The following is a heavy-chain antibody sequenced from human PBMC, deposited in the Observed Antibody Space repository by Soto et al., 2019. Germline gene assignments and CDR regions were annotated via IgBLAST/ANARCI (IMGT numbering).Heavy chain of an antibody. Sequence: QMQLVQSGAEVKKPGSSVKVSCKVSGGTLSSFINYPINWVRQAPGQGLEWMGGIVPNVGTVNYAQKFQGRVTITADKSTGTAYMELSSLRSEDTALYYCARRDTSGFLRYFDNWGQGTLVTVSS. CDR2: IVPNVGTV. J-gene: IGHJ4*02. D-gene: IGHD3-3*01. CDR1: GGTLSSFINYP. V-gene: IGHV1-69*06. CDR3: ARRDTSGFLRYFDN.